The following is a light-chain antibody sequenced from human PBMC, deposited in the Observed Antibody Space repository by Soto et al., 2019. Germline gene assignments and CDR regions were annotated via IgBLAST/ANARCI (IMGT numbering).Light chain of an antibody. CDR2: GAS. J-gene: IGKJ4*02. CDR1: QSVSNNY. Sequence: IVFTQAPGTLSLSPGERSTLSWRASQSVSNNYLAWYQQKPVQAPRLLIYGASNRATGTPDSFSGSASTTDSTPTISRLEHEDFAVYYCQRFGSPGTVGPVTQVEIK. V-gene: IGKV3-20*01. CDR3: QRFGSPGT.